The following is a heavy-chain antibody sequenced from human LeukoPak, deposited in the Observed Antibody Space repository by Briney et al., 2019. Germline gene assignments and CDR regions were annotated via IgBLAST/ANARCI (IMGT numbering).Heavy chain of an antibody. V-gene: IGHV3-15*01. CDR1: GFTFSNAW. D-gene: IGHD2-8*01. Sequence: PGGYLRLSCTASGFTFSNAWMTWVRQAPGKGLEWVGRIKSKVAGGTTDYAAPMKGRFSISSDDPKNTVYLQMNSLQIEDTGMYYCTTVDFDGASSNYWGQGTLVTVSS. J-gene: IGHJ4*02. CDR2: IKSKVAGGTT. CDR3: TTVDFDGASSNY.